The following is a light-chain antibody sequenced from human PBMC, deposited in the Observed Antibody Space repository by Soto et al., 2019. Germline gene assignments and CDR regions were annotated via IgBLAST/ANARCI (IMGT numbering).Light chain of an antibody. Sequence: DIQMTQSPSTLSASVGDRVTITCRASQSISSWLAWYQQKPGKAPKLLIYKASSLESGVPSRFSGSGSGTEFTLTISSLQPDDFAVYYCQQYGSSRTFGQGTK. CDR1: QSISSW. CDR2: KAS. J-gene: IGKJ1*01. CDR3: QQYGSSRT. V-gene: IGKV1-5*03.